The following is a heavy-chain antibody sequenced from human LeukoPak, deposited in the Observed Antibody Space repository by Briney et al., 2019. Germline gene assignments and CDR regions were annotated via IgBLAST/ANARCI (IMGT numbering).Heavy chain of an antibody. CDR1: GGSVSSGGFY. D-gene: IGHD1-7*01. Sequence: SETLSLTCTVSGGSVSSGGFYWTWIRQPPGKGLEWIGYIYYSGSTNYIPSLRSRLTISVDTSKNQFSLKLSSVTAADTAVYYCAREDITGTASYFDYWGQGTLVTVSS. CDR2: IYYSGST. V-gene: IGHV4-61*08. CDR3: AREDITGTASYFDY. J-gene: IGHJ4*02.